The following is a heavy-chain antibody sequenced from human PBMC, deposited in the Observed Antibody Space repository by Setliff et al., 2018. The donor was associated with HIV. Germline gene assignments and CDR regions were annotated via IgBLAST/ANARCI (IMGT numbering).Heavy chain of an antibody. D-gene: IGHD3-16*01. Sequence: GGSLRLSCAASGFTFSDYYVTWIRQAPGKGLEWVSYISGLGVTIYYADSVKGRFTISRDNAKNSLYLQMNSLRAEDMGVYYCARGGGTDFYYYGMDVWGQGTTVTVSS. CDR2: ISGLGVTI. CDR3: ARGGGTDFYYYGMDV. CDR1: GFTFSDYY. J-gene: IGHJ6*02. V-gene: IGHV3-11*01.